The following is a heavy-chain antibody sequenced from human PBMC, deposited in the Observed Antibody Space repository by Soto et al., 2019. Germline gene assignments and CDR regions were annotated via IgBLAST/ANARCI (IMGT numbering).Heavy chain of an antibody. CDR3: ARSGVVVNAFDI. V-gene: IGHV1-69*12. CDR2: IVPISGTT. J-gene: IGHJ3*02. D-gene: IGHD2-21*01. CDR1: GGTFNYYA. Sequence: QVQLVQSGAEVKKPGSSVKVSCKVSGGTFNYYAINWVRQAPGQGLEWMGGIVPISGTTNYAQKFQGRVTITADESTTTAYMELSSLRSEDTAVYYFARSGVVVNAFDIWGQGTLVTVSS.